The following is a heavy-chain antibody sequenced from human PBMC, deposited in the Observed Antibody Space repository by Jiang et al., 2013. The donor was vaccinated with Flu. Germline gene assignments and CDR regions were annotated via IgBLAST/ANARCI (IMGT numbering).Heavy chain of an antibody. V-gene: IGHV3-72*01. CDR1: GFTFSDHY. CDR2: TRNKANSYTT. Sequence: VQLVESGGGLVQPGGSLRLSCAASGFTFSDHYMDWVRQAPGKGLEWVGRTRNKANSYTTEYAASVKGRFTISRDDSKNSLYLQMNSLKTEDTAVYYCARGLVGLGPSWELLQGDAFDIWGQGTMVTVSS. CDR3: ARGLVGLGPSWELLQGDAFDI. J-gene: IGHJ3*02. D-gene: IGHD1-26*01.